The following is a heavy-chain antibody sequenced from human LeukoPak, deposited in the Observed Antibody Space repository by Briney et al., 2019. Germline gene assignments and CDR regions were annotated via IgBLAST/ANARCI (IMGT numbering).Heavy chain of an antibody. J-gene: IGHJ4*02. D-gene: IGHD2-2*01. Sequence: SETLSLTCTVSGGSISSFYWSWMRQPAGKGLEWIGRIYTSGSTNYNPSLKSRVTMSVDASKNQFSLNLPSVTAADTAVYYCARGREDATSHPTSYFDYWGQGTLVTVSS. CDR3: ARGREDATSHPTSYFDY. CDR1: GGSISSFY. V-gene: IGHV4-4*07. CDR2: IYTSGST.